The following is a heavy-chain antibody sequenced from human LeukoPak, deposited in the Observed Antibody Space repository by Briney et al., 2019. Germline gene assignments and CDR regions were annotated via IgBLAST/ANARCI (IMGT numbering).Heavy chain of an antibody. Sequence: PSETLSLTCTVSGGSISSYYWSWIRQPPGKGLEWIGYIYYSGSTNYNPSLKSRVTISVDTSKNQFSLKLSSVTAADTAVYYCARLLVYNSGGEAFDHWGQGTLVTVSS. CDR2: IYYSGST. J-gene: IGHJ4*02. CDR1: GGSISSYY. CDR3: ARLLVYNSGGEAFDH. V-gene: IGHV4-59*01. D-gene: IGHD1-20*01.